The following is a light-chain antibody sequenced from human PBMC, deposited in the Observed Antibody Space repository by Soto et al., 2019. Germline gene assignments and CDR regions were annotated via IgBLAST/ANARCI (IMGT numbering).Light chain of an antibody. V-gene: IGKV3-15*01. CDR1: QSVSGE. CDR2: RTS. J-gene: IGKJ1*01. Sequence: EIVMMQSPAILSVSPGERATLSCRTSQSVSGELAWYQQKPGQAPRLLIYRTSIRATGVPARFSGSGSGTDFTLNISSLQSEDFAVYYCQQYDRWPPWTFGQGTKVEIK. CDR3: QQYDRWPPWT.